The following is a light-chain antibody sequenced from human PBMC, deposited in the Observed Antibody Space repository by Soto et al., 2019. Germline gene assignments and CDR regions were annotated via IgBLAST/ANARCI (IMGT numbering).Light chain of an antibody. CDR3: QQYNNWPGT. Sequence: EILMTQSPTTLSVSPGERATLSCRASQSVNTYVAWHQQRPGQAPRLLIYGASTRATDIPARFTGSGSATEFTLTIASLQSEDFAVYYCQQYNNWPGTFGQGTKVDI. J-gene: IGKJ1*01. CDR1: QSVNTY. V-gene: IGKV3-15*01. CDR2: GAS.